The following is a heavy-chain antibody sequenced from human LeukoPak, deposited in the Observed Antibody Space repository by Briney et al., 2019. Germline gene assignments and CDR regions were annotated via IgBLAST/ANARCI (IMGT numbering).Heavy chain of an antibody. CDR1: GGSISSYY. Sequence: PSETLSLTCTVSGGSISSYYWSWIRQPPGKGLEWIGYIYYSGSTNYNPSLKSRVTISVDTSKNQFSLKLSSVTAADTAAYYCASLGTGYSYGYALDYWGQGTLVTVSS. D-gene: IGHD5-18*01. J-gene: IGHJ4*02. CDR2: IYYSGST. V-gene: IGHV4-59*01. CDR3: ASLGTGYSYGYALDY.